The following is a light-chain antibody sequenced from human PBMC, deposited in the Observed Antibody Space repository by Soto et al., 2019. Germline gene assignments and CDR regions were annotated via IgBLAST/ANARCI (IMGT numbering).Light chain of an antibody. J-gene: IGLJ1*01. CDR2: DVS. CDR3: SSYTSSATLV. V-gene: IGLV2-14*03. Sequence: QSALTQPASVSGSPGQSRTISCTGTGSDVGAYKYVSWYQHGPGRAPKLLIYDVSDRPSGVSNRFSGSKSGNTASLTISGLQDEDEANYYCSSYTSSATLVFGTGTKVTVL. CDR1: GSDVGAYKY.